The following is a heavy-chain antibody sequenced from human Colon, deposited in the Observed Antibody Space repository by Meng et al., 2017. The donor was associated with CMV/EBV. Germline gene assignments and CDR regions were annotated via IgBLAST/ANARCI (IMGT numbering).Heavy chain of an antibody. CDR2: ITESGDKT. CDR3: ATSRVYYDN. CDR1: GFTFSISA. V-gene: IGHV3-23*01. Sequence: RLSCAASGFTFSISAMVWVRQAPGKGLDWVSAITESGDKTFYADAVKGRFTISRDDSSRTLYLQLNSLRGEDSAVYYCATSRVYYDNWGQGTLVTVSS. J-gene: IGHJ4*02.